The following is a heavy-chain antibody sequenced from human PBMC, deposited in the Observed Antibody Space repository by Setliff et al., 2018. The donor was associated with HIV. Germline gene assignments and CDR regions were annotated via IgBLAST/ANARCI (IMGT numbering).Heavy chain of an antibody. D-gene: IGHD6-13*01. CDR2: INPSGGTT. V-gene: IGHV1-46*01. CDR1: GYTFTRYY. CDR3: ARVSSSWTGGYFYL. Sequence: ASVKVSCKASGYTFTRYYMHWVRQAPGQGLEWMGIINPSGGTTSYAQHFQDRVTMTRDTSTSTDYMELSSLRSDDTAVYYCARVSSSWTGGYFYLWGRGTLVTVSS. J-gene: IGHJ2*01.